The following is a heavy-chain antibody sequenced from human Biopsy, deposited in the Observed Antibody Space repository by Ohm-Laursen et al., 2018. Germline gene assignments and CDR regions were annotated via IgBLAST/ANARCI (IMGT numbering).Heavy chain of an antibody. V-gene: IGHV3-11*01. Sequence: SLRLSCTASGFSFNDYYMSRIRQAPGKRLEWVSYISNSGGTIFYADSVKGRFTVSRDNAKNSLYLHMSSLRADDTAVYYCARLQGMQLQKNYFDYWGLGTPVTVSS. CDR2: ISNSGGTI. CDR1: GFSFNDYY. D-gene: IGHD2-15*01. CDR3: ARLQGMQLQKNYFDY. J-gene: IGHJ4*02.